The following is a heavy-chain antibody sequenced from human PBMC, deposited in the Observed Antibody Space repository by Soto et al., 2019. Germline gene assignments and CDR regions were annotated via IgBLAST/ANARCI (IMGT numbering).Heavy chain of an antibody. D-gene: IGHD5-18*01. V-gene: IGHV4-34*01. CDR1: GGSFSGYY. CDR3: ARGLVDTAMVTFAYYFDY. Sequence: SETLSLTCAVYGGSFSGYYWSWIRQPPGKGLEWIGEINHSGSTNYNPSLKSRVTISVDTSKNQFSLKLSSVTAADTAVYYCARGLVDTAMVTFAYYFDYWGQGTLVTVSS. J-gene: IGHJ4*02. CDR2: INHSGST.